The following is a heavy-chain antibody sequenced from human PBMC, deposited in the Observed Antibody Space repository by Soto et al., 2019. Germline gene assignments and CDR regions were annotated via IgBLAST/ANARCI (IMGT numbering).Heavy chain of an antibody. CDR1: GYTFTKYY. D-gene: IGHD3-9*01. J-gene: IGHJ6*02. CDR2: INPNNGDT. Sequence: ASVKVSCKTSGYTFTKYYMHWVRQAPGQGLEWMGRINPNNGDTKYAQNFQGRVTVTRDTSINTAYMEVSRLRSDDTAVYSCARGDEILTGYYGMDVWGQGTTVTVSS. V-gene: IGHV1-2*02. CDR3: ARGDEILTGYYGMDV.